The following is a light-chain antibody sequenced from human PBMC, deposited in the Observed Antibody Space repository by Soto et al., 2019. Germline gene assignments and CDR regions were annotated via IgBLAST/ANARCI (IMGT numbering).Light chain of an antibody. J-gene: IGKJ1*01. CDR3: QQYNNWLWT. Sequence: EIVMTQSPATLSVSPGERATLSCRASQSVNSNLVWYQQKPGQAPRLLIYGASTRATGIPGRFSGSGYGTEFTLNISSLQSADFAVYDWQQYNNWLWTFGQGTKVESK. CDR2: GAS. CDR1: QSVNSN. V-gene: IGKV3-15*01.